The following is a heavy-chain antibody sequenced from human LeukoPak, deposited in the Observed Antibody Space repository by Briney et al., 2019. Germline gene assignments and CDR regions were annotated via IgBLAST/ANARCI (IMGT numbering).Heavy chain of an antibody. D-gene: IGHD6-13*01. J-gene: IGHJ5*02. CDR1: GYTFTSYG. CDR2: ISAYNGNT. Sequence: ASVKVSCKASGYTFTSYGISWVRQAPGQGLEWMGWISAYNGNTNYAQKLQGRVTMTRDTSITTAYMELSRLRSDDTAVYYCARRGYSSNWYEVGFDPWGQGTLVTVSS. V-gene: IGHV1-18*01. CDR3: ARRGYSSNWYEVGFDP.